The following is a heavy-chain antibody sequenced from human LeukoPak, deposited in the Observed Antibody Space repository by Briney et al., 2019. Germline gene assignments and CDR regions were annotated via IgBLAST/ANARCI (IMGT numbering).Heavy chain of an antibody. Sequence: ASVKVSCKASGYTFTTYDINWVRQATGQGLEWMGWISTYNGNTNYAQQLQGRVTMTTDTSTSTAYMELRSLRSDDTAVYYCARGALVPAASPTFDYWGQGTLVTVSS. CDR3: ARGALVPAASPTFDY. D-gene: IGHD2-2*01. CDR1: GYTFTTYD. V-gene: IGHV1-18*01. J-gene: IGHJ4*02. CDR2: ISTYNGNT.